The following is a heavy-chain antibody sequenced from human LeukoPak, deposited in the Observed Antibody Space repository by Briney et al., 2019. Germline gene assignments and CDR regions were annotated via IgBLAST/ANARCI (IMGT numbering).Heavy chain of an antibody. J-gene: IGHJ5*02. D-gene: IGHD6-13*01. CDR2: IYYSGST. V-gene: IGHV4-39*07. CDR1: GGSISSSSYY. CDR3: ARNLAAAAPYRWFDP. Sequence: SETLSLTCTVSGGSISSSSYYWGWIRQPPGKGLEWIGSIYYSGSTYYNPCLKSRVTISVDTPKNQFSLKLSSVTAADTAVYYCARNLAAAAPYRWFDPWGQGTLVTVSS.